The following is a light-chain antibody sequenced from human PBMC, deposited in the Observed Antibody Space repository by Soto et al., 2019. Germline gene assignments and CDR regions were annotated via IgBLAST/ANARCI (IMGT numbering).Light chain of an antibody. J-gene: IGKJ5*01. CDR1: QSVGSS. V-gene: IGKV3-11*01. CDR3: QQRRNWPPRIT. CDR2: DAS. Sequence: EIVLTQSPATLSLSPGERATLSCRASQSVGSSFAWYQQKPGQAPRLLIYDASNRATGIPARFSGSVSGTDFTLTISSLEPEAFAVYYCQQRRNWPPRITFCQGTRLEIK.